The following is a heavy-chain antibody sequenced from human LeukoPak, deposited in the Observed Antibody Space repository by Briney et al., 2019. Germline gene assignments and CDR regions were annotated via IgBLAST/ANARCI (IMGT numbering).Heavy chain of an antibody. CDR1: GGSISSSSYY. CDR2: IYTSGST. D-gene: IGHD6-6*01. V-gene: IGHV4-61*02. J-gene: IGHJ4*02. Sequence: NTSETLSLTCTVSGGSISSSSYYWGWIRQPAGKGLEWIGRIYTSGSTNCNPSLKSRVTMSVDTSKNQFSLKLSSVTAADTAVYYCARDNPDSSFFDYWGQGTLVTVSS. CDR3: ARDNPDSSFFDY.